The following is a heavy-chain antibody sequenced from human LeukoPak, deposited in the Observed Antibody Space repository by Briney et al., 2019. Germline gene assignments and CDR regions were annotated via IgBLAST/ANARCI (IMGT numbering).Heavy chain of an antibody. CDR3: ARGQGATVPQVGKNWFDP. V-gene: IGHV4-34*01. CDR2: VNESGGT. Sequence: PSETLFLTCAVYIDSFSNYHWNWIRQTPAKGMEWIGEVNESGGTNISPSLRSRVILSVDTSKNQFSLKLISVTVVETAIYYCARGQGATVPQVGKNWFDPWGQGTRVTVSS. D-gene: IGHD1-26*01. CDR1: IDSFSNYH. J-gene: IGHJ5*02.